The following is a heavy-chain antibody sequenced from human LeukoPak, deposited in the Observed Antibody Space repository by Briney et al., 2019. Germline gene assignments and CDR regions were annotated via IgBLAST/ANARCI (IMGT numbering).Heavy chain of an antibody. D-gene: IGHD6-6*01. CDR3: ARQFHRSAARPDEGWFDP. CDR2: IYDSATT. J-gene: IGHJ5*02. CDR1: GGSISGYY. Sequence: PSETLSLTCSVSGGSISGYYWSWIRQPPGKGLEWLGHIYDSATTNYNPSLKGRVTISLDTSKNQFSLKLSSVTAADTAVYYCARQFHRSAARPDEGWFDPWGQGTLVTVSS. V-gene: IGHV4-59*01.